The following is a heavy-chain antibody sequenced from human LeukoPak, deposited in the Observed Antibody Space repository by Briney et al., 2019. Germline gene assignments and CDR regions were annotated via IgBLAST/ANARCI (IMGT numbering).Heavy chain of an antibody. Sequence: GGSLRLSCAASGFIVSYSYMSWVRQAPGKGLEWVSSISSSSSYIYYADSVKGRFTISRDNAKNSLYLQMNSLRAEDTAVYYCARDQEVKIVGAPPGYWGQGTLVTVSS. J-gene: IGHJ4*02. V-gene: IGHV3-21*01. CDR1: GFIVSYSY. CDR3: ARDQEVKIVGAPPGY. D-gene: IGHD1-26*01. CDR2: ISSSSSYI.